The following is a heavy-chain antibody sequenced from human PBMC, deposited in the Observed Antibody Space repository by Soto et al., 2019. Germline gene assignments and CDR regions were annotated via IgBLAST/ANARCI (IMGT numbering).Heavy chain of an antibody. CDR1: GFIFSHAW. D-gene: IGHD3-22*01. Sequence: EVQLVESGGDLVKPGGSLRLSCAASGFIFSHAWFHWVRQPPGKGLELVGRVKNNGGATDYAASVKGRFTISRDDSKDTVYRQMSSLRTEDTAIYYCAADLGPAYDSNNWFDPGGQGTLVTVSS. J-gene: IGHJ5*02. CDR3: AADLGPAYDSNNWFDP. V-gene: IGHV3-15*07. CDR2: VKNNGGAT.